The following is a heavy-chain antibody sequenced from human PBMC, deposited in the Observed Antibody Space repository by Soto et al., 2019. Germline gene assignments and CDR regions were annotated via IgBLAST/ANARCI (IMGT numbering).Heavy chain of an antibody. CDR1: GFTFTSHV. CDR2: ASARNTNT. Sequence: EVQLLESGGGLVQPGGSLRLSCATSGFTFTSHVISWVRQAPGKGLEWVSAASARNTNTYYADSVRGRFTISRDNSKSTVYLQMDSLRVEDTAVYHGAKDVTSYGPRGYSSSWYGWFDPWGQGTLVVVSS. J-gene: IGHJ5*02. V-gene: IGHV3-23*01. D-gene: IGHD6-13*01. CDR3: AKDVTSYGPRGYSSSWYGWFDP.